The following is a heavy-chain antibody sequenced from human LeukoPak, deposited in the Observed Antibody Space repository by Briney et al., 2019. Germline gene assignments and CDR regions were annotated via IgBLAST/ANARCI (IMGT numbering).Heavy chain of an antibody. CDR3: ARDGEMVIPNYYYYYGMDV. J-gene: IGHJ6*02. CDR2: TFAFNGNT. Sequence: ASVRVSCMASGYTFSSDVACSVRQTLGQGLECMCRTFAFNGNTKSAQKLQGRVTMTTDTSTSTAYMELRSLRSDDTAVYYCARDGEMVIPNYYYYYGMDVWGQGTTVTVSS. D-gene: IGHD3-22*01. CDR1: GYTFSSDV. V-gene: IGHV1-18*01.